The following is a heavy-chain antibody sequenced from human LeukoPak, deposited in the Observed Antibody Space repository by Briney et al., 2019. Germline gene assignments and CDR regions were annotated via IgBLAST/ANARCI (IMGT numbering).Heavy chain of an antibody. Sequence: GGSLRLSCAASGFTFSSYSMNWVRQAPGKGLEWVSSISSSSSYIYYADSVKGRFTISRDNAKNSLYLQMNSLRAEDTAVYYRARDPSNYGDYFQYYFDYWGQGTLVTVSS. J-gene: IGHJ4*02. CDR2: ISSSSSYI. V-gene: IGHV3-21*01. CDR1: GFTFSSYS. CDR3: ARDPSNYGDYFQYYFDY. D-gene: IGHD4-17*01.